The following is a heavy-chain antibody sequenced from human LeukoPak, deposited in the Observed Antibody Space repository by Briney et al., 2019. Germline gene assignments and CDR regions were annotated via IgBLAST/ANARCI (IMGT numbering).Heavy chain of an antibody. Sequence: GGALRLSCAASGYTFSSYAMSWVRQAPGKGLEWVSTITGGGSTTYYADSVKGRFTISRDNSKNTLYLQMNSLRAEDTALYYCARESPVAATGRSWFDSWGQGTLVTVSS. CDR3: ARESPVAATGRSWFDS. J-gene: IGHJ5*01. D-gene: IGHD6-13*01. CDR1: GYTFSSYA. CDR2: ITGGGSTT. V-gene: IGHV3-23*01.